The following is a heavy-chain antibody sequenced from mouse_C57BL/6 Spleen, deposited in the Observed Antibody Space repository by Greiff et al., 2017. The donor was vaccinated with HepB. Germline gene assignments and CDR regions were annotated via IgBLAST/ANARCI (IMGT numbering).Heavy chain of an antibody. D-gene: IGHD2-4*01. CDR1: GFNIKNTY. CDR3: APVYYDYEGAMDD. V-gene: IGHV14-3*01. CDR2: IDPANGNT. Sequence: EVKLQESVAELVRPGASVKLSCTASGFNIKNTYMHWVKQRPEQGLEWIGRIDPANGNTKYAPKFQGKATITADTSSNTAYLQLSSLTSEDTAIYCCAPVYYDYEGAMDDWGQGTSVTVSS. J-gene: IGHJ4*01.